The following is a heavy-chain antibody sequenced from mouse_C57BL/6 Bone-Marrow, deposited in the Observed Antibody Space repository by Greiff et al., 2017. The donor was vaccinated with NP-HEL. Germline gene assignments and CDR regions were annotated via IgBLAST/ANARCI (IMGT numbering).Heavy chain of an antibody. D-gene: IGHD1-1*01. CDR3: ARAEIGYYYGSSYRFAY. CDR2: INPGSGGT. CDR1: GYAFTNYL. Sequence: VQLQQSGAELVRPGTSVKVSCKASGYAFTNYLIEWVKQRPGQGLEWIGVINPGSGGTTYNEKFKGKATLTADKSSSTAYMQLSSLTSEDSAVYFCARAEIGYYYGSSYRFAYWGQGTLVTVSA. J-gene: IGHJ3*01. V-gene: IGHV1-54*01.